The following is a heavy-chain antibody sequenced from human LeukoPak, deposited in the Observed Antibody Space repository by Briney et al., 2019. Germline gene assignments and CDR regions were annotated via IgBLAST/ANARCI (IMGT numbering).Heavy chain of an antibody. CDR2: IYYSGST. J-gene: IGHJ4*02. Sequence: SETLSLTCTVSGGSISSSSYYWGWIRQPPGKGLEWIGSIYYSGSTYYNPPLKSRVTISVDTSKNQFSLKLSSVTAADTAVYYCARDVRIAVAGTPRGPRYFDYWGQGTLVTVSS. CDR1: GGSISSSSYY. D-gene: IGHD6-19*01. V-gene: IGHV4-39*07. CDR3: ARDVRIAVAGTPRGPRYFDY.